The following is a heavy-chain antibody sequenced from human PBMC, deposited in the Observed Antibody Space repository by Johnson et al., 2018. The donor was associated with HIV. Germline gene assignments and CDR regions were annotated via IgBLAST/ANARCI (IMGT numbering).Heavy chain of an antibody. J-gene: IGHJ3*02. CDR1: GFTVSSYY. Sequence: EVQLVESGGGLVQPGGSLRLSCAASGFTVSSYYMSWVRQAPGKGLEWVSSIRGGGGSTYYADSVKGRFTISRDNAKNSLYLQMNSLRAEDTALYYCAKDIFGVDMRANAFDIWGQGTMVTVSS. V-gene: IGHV3-23*04. CDR3: AKDIFGVDMRANAFDI. CDR2: IRGGGGST. D-gene: IGHD3-3*01.